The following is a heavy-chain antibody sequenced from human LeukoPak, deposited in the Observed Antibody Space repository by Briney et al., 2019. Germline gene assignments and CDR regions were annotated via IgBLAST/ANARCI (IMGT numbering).Heavy chain of an antibody. CDR2: IIPIFGTA. V-gene: IGHV1-69*13. J-gene: IGHJ4*02. Sequence: SVKVSCKASGGTFSSYAISWVRQAPGQGLEWMGGIIPIFGTANYAQKFQGRVTITADESTSTAYMELSSLRSEDTAVYYCARDSFGESAFDYWGQGTLITVSS. CDR3: ARDSFGESAFDY. D-gene: IGHD3-10*01. CDR1: GGTFSSYA.